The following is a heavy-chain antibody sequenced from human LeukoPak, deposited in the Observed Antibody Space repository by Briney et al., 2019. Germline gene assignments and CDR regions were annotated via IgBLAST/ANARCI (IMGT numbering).Heavy chain of an antibody. CDR2: INSDGSST. J-gene: IGHJ4*02. CDR1: GFTFSSYW. CDR3: ARFSSAYYDFWSGYYDLGYFDY. D-gene: IGHD3-3*01. Sequence: PGGSLRLSCAASGFTFSSYWMHWVRQAPGEGLVWVSRINSDGSSTSYADSVKGRFTISGDNAKNTLYLQMNSLRAEDTAVYYCARFSSAYYDFWSGYYDLGYFDYWGQGTLVTVSS. V-gene: IGHV3-74*01.